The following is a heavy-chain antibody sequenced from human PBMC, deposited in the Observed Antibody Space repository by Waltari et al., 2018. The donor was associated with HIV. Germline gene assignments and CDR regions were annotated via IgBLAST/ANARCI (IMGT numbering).Heavy chain of an antibody. CDR2: LYDNGRT. CDR3: ATGGARGMDI. J-gene: IGHJ6*02. Sequence: QVQLQESGPGVVKSSEALSLHCSVSGGSIGSYWLNWVRQPPGTGLQWIGYLYDNGRTIYNPSLRSRVTISSDASGKQFSLKLNSVTAADTAIYYCATGGARGMDIWGHGTTVTVSS. V-gene: IGHV4-4*08. CDR1: GGSIGSYW.